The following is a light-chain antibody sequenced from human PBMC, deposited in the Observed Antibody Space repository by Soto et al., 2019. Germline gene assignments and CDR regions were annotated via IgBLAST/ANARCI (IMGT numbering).Light chain of an antibody. V-gene: IGLV2-8*01. CDR2: EVS. CDR1: SNDVGGYNF. Sequence: QSVLAQPPSASWSPGQSVTISCTGTSNDVGGYNFVSWYQKHPGKAPKLMIFEVSKRPSGVPDRFSGSKSGSTASLTVSGLQAEDEADYYCSSYAGNNIYYVFGTGTKVTVL. CDR3: SSYAGNNIYYV. J-gene: IGLJ1*01.